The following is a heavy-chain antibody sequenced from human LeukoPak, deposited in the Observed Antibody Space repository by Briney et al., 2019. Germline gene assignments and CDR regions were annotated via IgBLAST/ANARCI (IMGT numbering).Heavy chain of an antibody. Sequence: GESLKISCQASGYTFAKYWIGWVRQMPGKGLEWMGIIYPGDSDTRYSPSFQGQVTISADKSISTAYLQWSSLKASDTAMYYCARRAHDSSGYPDYFDYWGQGTLVTVSS. D-gene: IGHD3-22*01. V-gene: IGHV5-51*01. CDR1: GYTFAKYW. CDR2: IYPGDSDT. J-gene: IGHJ4*02. CDR3: ARRAHDSSGYPDYFDY.